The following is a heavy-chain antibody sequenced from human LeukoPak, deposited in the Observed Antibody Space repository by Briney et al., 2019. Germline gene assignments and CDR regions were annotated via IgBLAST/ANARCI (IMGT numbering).Heavy chain of an antibody. CDR2: IKSKSAGGTT. J-gene: IGHJ3*01. V-gene: IGHV3-15*07. D-gene: IGHD3-9*01. CDR3: ARDWYHAFDF. Sequence: PGGSLRLSCAASGFTFTNTWMNWVRQVPGKGLEWVGRIKSKSAGGTTDYAAPVKGRFTISRDDSKNTLYLQMNSLKTEDTAVYYCARDWYHAFDFWGQGTMVTVSS. CDR1: GFTFTNTW.